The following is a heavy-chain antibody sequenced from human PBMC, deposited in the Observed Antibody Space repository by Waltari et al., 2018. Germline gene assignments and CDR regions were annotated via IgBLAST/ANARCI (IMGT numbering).Heavy chain of an antibody. J-gene: IGHJ3*02. CDR1: GYTFTGYY. Sequence: QVQLVQSGAEVKKPGASVKVSCKASGYTFTGYYMHWVRQAPGQGLEWMGGIIPIFGTANYAQKFQGRVTITADESTSTAYMELSSLRSEDTAVYYCARGRSGYYYGGAFDIWGQGTMVTVSS. V-gene: IGHV1-69*01. D-gene: IGHD3-22*01. CDR3: ARGRSGYYYGGAFDI. CDR2: IIPIFGTA.